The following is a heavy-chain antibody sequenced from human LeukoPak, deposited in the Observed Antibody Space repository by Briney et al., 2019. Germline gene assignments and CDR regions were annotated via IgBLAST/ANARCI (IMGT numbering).Heavy chain of an antibody. V-gene: IGHV3-15*01. CDR3: AKSRSGSANWALQIFDN. Sequence: GGSLRLSCAASGFTFSNAWMSWVRQAPGKGLEWVGRIKSKTDGGTTDYAAPVKGRFTISRDDSKNTLYLQMNTLRAEDTAVYFCAKSRSGSANWALQIFDNWGQGTLVTVSS. J-gene: IGHJ4*02. D-gene: IGHD1-1*01. CDR1: GFTFSNAW. CDR2: IKSKTDGGTT.